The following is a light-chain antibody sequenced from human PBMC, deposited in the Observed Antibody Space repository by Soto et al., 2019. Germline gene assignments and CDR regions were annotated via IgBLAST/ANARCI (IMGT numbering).Light chain of an antibody. V-gene: IGLV2-23*01. Sequence: QSALTQPASVSGSPGQSITISCTGTSSDVGSYKLVSWYQQHPGKAPKVLVYEDTKRPSGVSYRFSGSKSGNTASLTISGLQDEDEADYYCCSYAGSSSWVFGGGTQLTVL. CDR2: EDT. J-gene: IGLJ3*02. CDR3: CSYAGSSSWV. CDR1: SSDVGSYKL.